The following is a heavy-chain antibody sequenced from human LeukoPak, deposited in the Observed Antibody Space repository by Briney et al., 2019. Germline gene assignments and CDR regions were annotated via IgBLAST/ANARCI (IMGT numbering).Heavy chain of an antibody. CDR2: ISGST. V-gene: IGHV4-59*08. CDR1: GGSISSYY. CDR3: ARLRGGSYYDY. Sequence: SETLSLTCTVSGGSISSYYWGWIRQPPGKGLEWIGYISGSTNYNPSLKSRVTISIDTSKNQFSLKVSSVTAADTAVYYCARLRGGSYYDYWGQGTLVTVSP. J-gene: IGHJ4*02. D-gene: IGHD1-26*01.